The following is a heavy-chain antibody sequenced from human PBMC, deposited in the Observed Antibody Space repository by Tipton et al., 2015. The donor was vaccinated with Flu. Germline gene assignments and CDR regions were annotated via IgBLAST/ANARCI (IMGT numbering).Heavy chain of an antibody. V-gene: IGHV1-18*01. D-gene: IGHD5-18*01. Sequence: QLVQSGAEVKKPGASVKVSCKASGYTFTSYGISWVRQAPGQGLEWMGWISAYNGNTNYAQKLQGRVTMTTDTSTSTAYMELRSLRSDDTAVYYCARGDTAMVTTYYYYYGMDVWGQGTTVTVSS. J-gene: IGHJ6*02. CDR3: ARGDTAMVTTYYYYYGMDV. CDR1: GYTFTSYG. CDR2: ISAYNGNT.